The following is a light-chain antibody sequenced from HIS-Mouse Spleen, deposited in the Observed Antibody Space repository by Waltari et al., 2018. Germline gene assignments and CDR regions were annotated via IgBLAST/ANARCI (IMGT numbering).Light chain of an antibody. V-gene: IGLV3-10*01. CDR2: EDS. J-gene: IGLJ2*01. Sequence: SYELTQPPSVSVSPGQTARITSSGDALPKKYAYWYQQKSGQAPVLVIYEDSKRPSGIPERFSGYSSGTMATLTISGAQVEDEADYYCYSTDSSGNHRVFGGGTKLTVL. CDR1: ALPKKY. CDR3: YSTDSSGNHRV.